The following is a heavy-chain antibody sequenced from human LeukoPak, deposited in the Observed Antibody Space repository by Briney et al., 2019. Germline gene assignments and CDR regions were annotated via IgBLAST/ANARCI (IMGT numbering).Heavy chain of an antibody. D-gene: IGHD2-21*02. J-gene: IGHJ6*02. V-gene: IGHV3-53*01. CDR2: IYSGGST. CDR1: GFTVSSNY. Sequence: PGGSLRLSCAASGFTVSSNYMSRVRQAPGKGLEWVSVIYSGGSTYYADSVKGRFTISRDNSKNTLYLQMNSLRAEDTAVYYCAREGPSNCGGDCYSDVWGQGTTVTVSS. CDR3: AREGPSNCGGDCYSDV.